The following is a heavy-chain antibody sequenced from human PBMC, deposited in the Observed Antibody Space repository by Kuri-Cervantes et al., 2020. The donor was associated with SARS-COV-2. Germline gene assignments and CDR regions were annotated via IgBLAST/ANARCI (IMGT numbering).Heavy chain of an antibody. CDR2: ISGSGEST. Sequence: GESLKISCAASGFTFSSYGMHWVRQAPGKGLEWVSAISGSGESTYYADSVKGRFTVSRDDSKNTLYLHMNSLRAEDTAVYYCAKDLAVAATITEYFQHWGQGTVVTVSS. J-gene: IGHJ1*01. CDR1: GFTFSSYG. D-gene: IGHD6-19*01. CDR3: AKDLAVAATITEYFQH. V-gene: IGHV3-23*01.